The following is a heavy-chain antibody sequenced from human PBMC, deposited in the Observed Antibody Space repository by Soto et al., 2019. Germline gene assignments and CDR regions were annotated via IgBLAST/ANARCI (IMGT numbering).Heavy chain of an antibody. Sequence: QVQLQKSGPGLVKPSETLSLTCSVSGASITDYSWNWIRQSAGKGLEWIGRIYATGKNQVNPSLQSRVTMSLDTSKNQFSLKLTSVTAADTAVYYCARESGENWSYEAYWGQGTLVTVSS. V-gene: IGHV4-4*07. D-gene: IGHD1-7*01. CDR1: GASITDYS. CDR2: IYATGKN. J-gene: IGHJ4*02. CDR3: ARESGENWSYEAY.